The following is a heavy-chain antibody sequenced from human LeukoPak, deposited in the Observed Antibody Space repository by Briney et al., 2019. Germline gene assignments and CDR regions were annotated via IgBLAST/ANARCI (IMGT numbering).Heavy chain of an antibody. J-gene: IGHJ6*02. CDR2: ISGSGTDI. Sequence: GGSLRLSCAASGFSFSDSYMSWTRQAPGKGLEWLSYISGSGTDIAYADSVKGRFTISRDNPRNSLYLQMNSLRAEDTAVYYCARDRAYCGGDCYMDYYGMDVWGQGTTVTVSS. V-gene: IGHV3-11*04. CDR1: GFSFSDSY. D-gene: IGHD2-21*02. CDR3: ARDRAYCGGDCYMDYYGMDV.